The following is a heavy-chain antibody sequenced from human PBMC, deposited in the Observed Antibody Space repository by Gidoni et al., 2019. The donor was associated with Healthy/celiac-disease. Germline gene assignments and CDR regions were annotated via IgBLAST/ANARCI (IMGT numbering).Heavy chain of an antibody. D-gene: IGHD2-21*02. CDR3: ARAGIERQRPNCGGDCYSRGNLNWFDP. CDR2: INHSGST. CDR1: GGSFSGYY. V-gene: IGHV4-34*01. J-gene: IGHJ5*02. Sequence: QVQLQQWGAVLLKPSETLSPTCPVYGGSFSGYYWSWIRQPPGKGLEWIGEINHSGSTNYNPSVKSRVTISGDTSKNQFSLKLSSVTAADTAVYYCARAGIERQRPNCGGDCYSRGNLNWFDPWGQGTLVTVSS.